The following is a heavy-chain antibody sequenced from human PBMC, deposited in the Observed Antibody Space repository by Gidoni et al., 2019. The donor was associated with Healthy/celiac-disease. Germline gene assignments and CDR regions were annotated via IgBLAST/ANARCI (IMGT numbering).Heavy chain of an antibody. D-gene: IGHD3-22*01. CDR1: GESCTRYW. Sequence: EVQLVQSGAEVKKTGESLKISRTGSGESCTRYWIGLVRQMPGKGLEWMGISYPGDSYTRYSPSFQCQATISADKSISTSSLQWSSLKASYTTMYYCASMVIDYYYYMDVWGNGTTVTVAS. V-gene: IGHV5-51*01. J-gene: IGHJ6*03. CDR2: SYPGDSYT. CDR3: ASMVIDYYYYMDV.